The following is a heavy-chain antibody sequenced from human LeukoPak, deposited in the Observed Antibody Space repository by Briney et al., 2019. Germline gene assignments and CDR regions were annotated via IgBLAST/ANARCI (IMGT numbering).Heavy chain of an antibody. J-gene: IGHJ5*02. CDR3: ARGAHP. CDR2: IYHSGDT. CDR1: GYSITSGYY. Sequence: KSSETLSLTCIVSGYSITSGYYWGWIRQPPGKGLEWIGSIYHSGDTYYNPSLKSRVTISVDTSKNQFSLKLDSVTAADTAVYYCARGAHPWGQGTLVTVSS. V-gene: IGHV4-38-2*02.